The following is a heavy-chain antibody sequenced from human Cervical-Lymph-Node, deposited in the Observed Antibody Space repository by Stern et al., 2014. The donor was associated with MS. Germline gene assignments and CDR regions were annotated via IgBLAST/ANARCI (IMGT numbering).Heavy chain of an antibody. CDR1: GFTFRTYA. D-gene: IGHD5-12*01. Sequence: EVQLVGSGGGLVQPGGSLRLSWAASGFTFRTYAMSWVRQAPGKGLEWVSGTSGSGGSTYYADSVKGRFTISRDNSKNTLYLQLTSLRAEDTALYYCARQVAGSGMDVWGQGTTVTVSS. J-gene: IGHJ6*02. V-gene: IGHV3-23*04. CDR3: ARQVAGSGMDV. CDR2: TSGSGGST.